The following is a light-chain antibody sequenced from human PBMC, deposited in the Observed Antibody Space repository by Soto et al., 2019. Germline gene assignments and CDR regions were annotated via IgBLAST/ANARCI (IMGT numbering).Light chain of an antibody. Sequence: QSVLTQPPSVSGTPGQRVTISCSGGGSNIGSNNVNWYLQLPGTAPKLLIYGSNQRPSGVPDRFFGSKSGASASLAISGLQSEDEADYYCAAWDDSLNGWVFGGGTKVTVL. CDR2: GSN. CDR1: GSNIGSNN. V-gene: IGLV1-44*01. J-gene: IGLJ3*02. CDR3: AAWDDSLNGWV.